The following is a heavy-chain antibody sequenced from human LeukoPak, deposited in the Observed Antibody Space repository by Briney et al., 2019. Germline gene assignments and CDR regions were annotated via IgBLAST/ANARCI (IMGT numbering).Heavy chain of an antibody. D-gene: IGHD3/OR15-3a*01. CDR2: IYSGGST. CDR3: ARTGLDGSLSFDY. CDR1: GFTVRSNY. V-gene: IGHV3-53*01. Sequence: GGSLRLSCVASGFTVRSNYMSWVRQAPGKGLEWVSVIYSGGSTYYADSVKGRFTISRDNSKNTLYLQMNSLRAEDTAVYYCARTGLDGSLSFDYWGQGTLVTVSS. J-gene: IGHJ4*02.